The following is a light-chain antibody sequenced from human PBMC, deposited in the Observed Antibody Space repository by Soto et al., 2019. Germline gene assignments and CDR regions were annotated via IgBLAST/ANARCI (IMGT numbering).Light chain of an antibody. CDR3: QSYDSSLVV. Sequence: QSVLTQPPSVSGAPGQRVTISCTGSSSNIGAGYDVHWYQQLPGTAPKLLIYGNSNRPSGVPDRFSGSKSGPSASLAITGRQAEDEADYYCQSYDSSLVVFGGGTKLTVL. CDR2: GNS. J-gene: IGLJ2*01. V-gene: IGLV1-40*01. CDR1: SSNIGAGYD.